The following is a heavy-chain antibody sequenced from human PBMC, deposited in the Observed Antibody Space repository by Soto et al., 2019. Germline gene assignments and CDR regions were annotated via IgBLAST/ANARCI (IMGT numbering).Heavy chain of an antibody. Sequence: GASVKVSCKASGDTFSTHTISWVRQAPGQGLEWMGGIIPFFGSANYAQKFQGRVTISADKSTITAYMELGSLKSEDTAVYYCARVGASGSFFDFWGQGTLVTVSS. J-gene: IGHJ4*02. CDR1: GDTFSTHT. CDR3: ARVGASGSFFDF. D-gene: IGHD6-19*01. V-gene: IGHV1-69*06. CDR2: IIPFFGSA.